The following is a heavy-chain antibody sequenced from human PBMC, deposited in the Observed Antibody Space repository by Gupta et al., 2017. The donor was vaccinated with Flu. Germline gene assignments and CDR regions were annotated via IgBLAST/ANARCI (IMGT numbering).Heavy chain of an antibody. CDR3: ATDNTGYDSAPFFDN. J-gene: IGHJ4*02. V-gene: IGHV3-15*01. CDR2: IRSYFDGGTT. D-gene: IGHD5-12*01. CDR1: GFTFANAW. Sequence: EGQLVESGGGLVKSGGSLRLSCAASGFTFANAWMAWVRQAPGKGLEWVGRIRSYFDGGTTDYASPVKGRFFISRDENTLYLQMSGLRTEDTAVYYCATDNTGYDSAPFFDNWGQGTLVTVSS.